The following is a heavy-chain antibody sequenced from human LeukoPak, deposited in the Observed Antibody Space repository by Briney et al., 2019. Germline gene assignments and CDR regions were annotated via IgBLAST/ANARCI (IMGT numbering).Heavy chain of an antibody. J-gene: IGHJ2*01. CDR3: AGGGSTWDWYFDL. D-gene: IGHD2-2*01. CDR1: ELIVSSYF. CDR2: IYSGGTI. V-gene: IGHV3-53*01. Sequence: GGSLRLSCTASELIVSSYFMAWVRQAPGKGLEGVSVIYSGGTISYADPVKGRFTISRDNSKNTVSLQMMNLRAEDTALYYCAGGGSTWDWYFDLWGRGTLVSVSS.